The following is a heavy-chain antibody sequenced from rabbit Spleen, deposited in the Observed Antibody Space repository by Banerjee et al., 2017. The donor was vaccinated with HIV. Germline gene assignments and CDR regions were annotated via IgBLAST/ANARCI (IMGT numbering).Heavy chain of an antibody. Sequence: QSLEESGGDLVKPGASLTLTCTASGFSFSSTYYMCWVRQPPGKGLEWIGCIYPGSSGTTYYATWAKGRFTCSKTSSTTVTLQMTRLTAADTATYFCARDTSSSFSSYGMDLWGQGTLVTVS. J-gene: IGHJ6*01. CDR1: GFSFSSTYY. V-gene: IGHV1S40*01. CDR3: ARDTSSSFSSYGMDL. D-gene: IGHD1-1*01. CDR2: IYPGSSGTT.